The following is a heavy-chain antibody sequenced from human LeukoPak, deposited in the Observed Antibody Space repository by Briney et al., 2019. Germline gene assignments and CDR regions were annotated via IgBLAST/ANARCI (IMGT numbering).Heavy chain of an antibody. CDR2: VYYTGST. D-gene: IGHD1-14*01. V-gene: IGHV4-59*01. J-gene: IGHJ4*01. Sequence: SETLSLTCTVSGSSISSYYWSWIRQPPGKGLEWIGYVYYTGSTYYNPSLKSRVTISVDTSENQFSLKLSSVTAADTAVYYCARDSGLTPFDYWGQEPWSPSPQ. CDR3: ARDSGLTPFDY. CDR1: GSSISSYY.